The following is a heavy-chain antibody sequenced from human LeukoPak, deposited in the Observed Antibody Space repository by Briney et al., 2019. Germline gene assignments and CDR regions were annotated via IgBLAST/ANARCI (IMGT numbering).Heavy chain of an antibody. CDR3: ARDRAAADLDY. V-gene: IGHV3-33*01. D-gene: IGHD6-13*01. CDR1: GFTFSSYG. CDR2: IWYDGSNK. J-gene: IGHJ4*02. Sequence: PGGSLRLSCAASGFTFSSYGMHWVRQGPGKGLEWVAVIWYDGSNKFYADSVKGRFTISRDNSKNTLYLQMNSLRAEDTAVYYCARDRAAADLDYWGQGTLVTVSS.